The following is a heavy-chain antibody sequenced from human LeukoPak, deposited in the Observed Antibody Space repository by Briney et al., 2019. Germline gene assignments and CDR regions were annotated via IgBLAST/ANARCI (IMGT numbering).Heavy chain of an antibody. J-gene: IGHJ3*02. CDR2: ISSSGSTI. Sequence: PGGSLRLSCAASVFTFSSYEMNWVRQAPGKGLECVSYISSSGSTIYYADSVKGRFTISRDNAKNSLYLQMNSLRAEDTAVYYCARENTALVDDAFDIWGQGTMVTVSS. CDR1: VFTFSSYE. V-gene: IGHV3-48*03. CDR3: ARENTALVDDAFDI. D-gene: IGHD5-18*01.